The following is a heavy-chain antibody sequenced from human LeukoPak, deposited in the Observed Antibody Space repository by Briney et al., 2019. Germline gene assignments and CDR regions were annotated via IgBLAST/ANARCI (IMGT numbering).Heavy chain of an antibody. CDR3: ARHVSVAVTNFFDY. V-gene: IGHV4-39*01. J-gene: IGHJ4*02. CDR1: GGSISSSSYY. Sequence: PSETLSLTCTVSGGSISSSSYYWGWIRQPPGKGLEWIGSIYYSGSTYYNPSLKSRVTISVDTSKNQFSLRLSSVTAADTAVYYCARHVSVAVTNFFDYWGQGTLVTVSS. CDR2: IYYSGST. D-gene: IGHD6-19*01.